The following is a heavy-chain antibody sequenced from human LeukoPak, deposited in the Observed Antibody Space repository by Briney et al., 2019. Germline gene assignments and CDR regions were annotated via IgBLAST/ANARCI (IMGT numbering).Heavy chain of an antibody. CDR1: GFTFSDYY. J-gene: IGHJ4*02. V-gene: IGHV3-11*01. CDR3: ARRGYCSSTSCYLVDY. D-gene: IGHD2-2*01. Sequence: PGGSLRLSCAASGFTFSDYYMSWIRQAPGKGLEWVSYISSSGCTIYYADSVKGRFTISRDNAKNSLYLQMNSLRAEDTAVYYCARRGYCSSTSCYLVDYWGQGTLVSVSS. CDR2: ISSSGCTI.